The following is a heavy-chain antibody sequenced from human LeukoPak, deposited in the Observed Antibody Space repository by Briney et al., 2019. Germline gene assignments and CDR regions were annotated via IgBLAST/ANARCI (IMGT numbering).Heavy chain of an antibody. Sequence: SETLSLTCAVYGGSFSGYYWSWIRQPPGKGLEWIGEINHSGSTNYNPSLKSRVTISVDTSKNQFSLKLSSVTAADTAVYYCARSPGSGYCSGGSCYQYYYYGMDVWGQGTTVTVSS. J-gene: IGHJ6*02. CDR3: ARSPGSGYCSGGSCYQYYYYGMDV. D-gene: IGHD2-15*01. CDR2: INHSGST. V-gene: IGHV4-34*01. CDR1: GGSFSGYY.